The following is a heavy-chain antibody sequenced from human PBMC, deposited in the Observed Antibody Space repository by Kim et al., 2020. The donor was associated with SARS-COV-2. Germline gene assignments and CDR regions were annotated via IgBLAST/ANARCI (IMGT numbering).Heavy chain of an antibody. CDR2: IRSKAYGGTT. Sequence: GGSLRLSCTASGFTFGDYAMSWFRQAPGKGLEWVGFIRSKAYGGTTEYAASVKGRFTISRDDSQSIAYLQMNSLKTEDTGVYYCTRESPGRSGLSFDYCGQGTLVTVSS. D-gene: IGHD3-10*01. CDR1: GFTFGDYA. V-gene: IGHV3-49*03. J-gene: IGHJ4*02. CDR3: TRESPGRSGLSFDY.